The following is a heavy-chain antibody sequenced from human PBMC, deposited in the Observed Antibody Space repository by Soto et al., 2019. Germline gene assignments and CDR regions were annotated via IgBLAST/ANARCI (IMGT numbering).Heavy chain of an antibody. Sequence: EVQLLESGGGLVQPGGSLRLSCAASGFTFSSYAMRWVRQAPGKGLEWVSAVSGSGGSTYSADSVEGRFTISRDNSKNTLYRQMNSLRAEDTAVYYCARRGPGTYFDYWGQGTLVTVSS. J-gene: IGHJ4*02. CDR3: ARRGPGTYFDY. V-gene: IGHV3-23*01. CDR1: GFTFSSYA. CDR2: VSGSGGST. D-gene: IGHD6-13*01.